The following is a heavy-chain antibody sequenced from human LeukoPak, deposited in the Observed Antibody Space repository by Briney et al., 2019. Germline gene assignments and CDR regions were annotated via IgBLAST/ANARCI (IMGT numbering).Heavy chain of an antibody. V-gene: IGHV3-23*01. J-gene: IGHJ4*02. CDR1: GFTFSSYA. Sequence: GGSLRLSCAASGFTFSSYAMSWVRQAPGKGLEWVSAIGGSGGSTYYADSVKGRFTISRDNSKNTLYLQMNSLRAEDTAVYYCAKRWRVVGATVQTIPPEPFDYWGQGTLVTVSS. D-gene: IGHD1-26*01. CDR3: AKRWRVVGATVQTIPPEPFDY. CDR2: IGGSGGST.